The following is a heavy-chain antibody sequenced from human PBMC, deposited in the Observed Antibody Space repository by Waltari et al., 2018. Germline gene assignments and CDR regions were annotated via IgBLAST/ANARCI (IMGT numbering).Heavy chain of an antibody. CDR2: IYNDGTK. CDR1: GFIVSTNY. V-gene: IGHV3-53*01. Sequence: EVQLVESGGGVIQPGGSLRLSCAASGFIVSTNYMSWVRQAPGKGLEWVSVIYNDGTKLYADSVKGRFTVSRDNSKNMVHLQMGSLRAEDTAVYYCATDGDGDCSLCLAQWGQGTLVTVSS. D-gene: IGHD2-21*02. CDR3: ATDGDGDCSLCLAQ. J-gene: IGHJ4*02.